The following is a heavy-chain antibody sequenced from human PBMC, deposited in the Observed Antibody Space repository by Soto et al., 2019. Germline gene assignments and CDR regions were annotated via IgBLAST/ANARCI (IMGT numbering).Heavy chain of an antibody. CDR1: GYSFTSYW. Sequence: PGESLKISCQGSGYSFTSYWISWVRQMPGKGLEWMGRIDPSDSYTNYSPSFQGHVTISADKSISTAYLQWSSLKASDTAMYYCARPRVYDSSGYPSDAFDIWGQGTMVTVSS. CDR2: IDPSDSYT. CDR3: ARPRVYDSSGYPSDAFDI. D-gene: IGHD3-22*01. J-gene: IGHJ3*02. V-gene: IGHV5-10-1*01.